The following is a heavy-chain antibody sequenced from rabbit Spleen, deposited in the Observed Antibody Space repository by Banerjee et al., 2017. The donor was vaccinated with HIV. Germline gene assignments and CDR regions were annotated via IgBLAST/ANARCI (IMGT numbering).Heavy chain of an antibody. CDR3: ARDLDDVIGWNFGW. D-gene: IGHD4-1*01. CDR2: IEPIFGNT. Sequence: QEQLVESGGGLVQPGGSLKLSCKASGFDFSNYGVSWVRQAPGKGLEWIGYIEPIFGNTYYANWVNGRFTISSHNAQNTLYLQLSSLTAADTATYFCARDLDDVIGWNFGWWGQGTLVTVS. V-gene: IGHV1S47*01. CDR1: GFDFSNYG. J-gene: IGHJ3*01.